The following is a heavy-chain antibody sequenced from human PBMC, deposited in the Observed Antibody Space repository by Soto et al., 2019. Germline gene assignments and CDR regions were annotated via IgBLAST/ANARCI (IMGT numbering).Heavy chain of an antibody. CDR3: ARVVGGYYYGMDV. CDR1: GGSFSGYY. D-gene: IGHD2-2*01. Sequence: PSETLSLTCAVYGGSFSGYYWSWIRQPPGKGLEWIGEINHSGSTNYNPSLKSRVTISVDKSKNQFSLKLSSVTAADTAVYYCARVVGGYYYGMDVWAQGTTVTVSS. CDR2: INHSGST. V-gene: IGHV4-34*01. J-gene: IGHJ6*02.